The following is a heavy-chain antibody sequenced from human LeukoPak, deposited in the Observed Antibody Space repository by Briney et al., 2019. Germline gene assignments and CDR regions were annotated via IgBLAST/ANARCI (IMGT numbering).Heavy chain of an antibody. CDR1: TFTFSSYT. Sequence: GGSLRLSCATSTFTFSSYTMNWVRQAPGKGLEWVSSISPSGNSKYHADSVKGRFTIPRDNAENSLYMQMNSLRAEDTGVYYCVRDFLGESGAGGSWGQGTLVTVSS. CDR3: VRDFLGESGAGGS. V-gene: IGHV3-21*01. J-gene: IGHJ5*02. CDR2: ISPSGNSK. D-gene: IGHD3-10*01.